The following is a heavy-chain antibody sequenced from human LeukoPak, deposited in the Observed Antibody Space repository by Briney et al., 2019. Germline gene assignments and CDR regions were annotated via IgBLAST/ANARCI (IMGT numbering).Heavy chain of an antibody. J-gene: IGHJ4*02. D-gene: IGHD6-6*01. V-gene: IGHV3-9*01. CDR1: GFTFDDYA. Sequence: GRSLRLSCAASGFTFDDYAMHWVRQAPGKGLEWVSGISWNSGSIGYADSVKGRFTISRDNAKNSLYLRMNSLRAEDTALYYCATLTVAARTANFDYWGQGTLVTVSS. CDR3: ATLTVAARTANFDY. CDR2: ISWNSGSI.